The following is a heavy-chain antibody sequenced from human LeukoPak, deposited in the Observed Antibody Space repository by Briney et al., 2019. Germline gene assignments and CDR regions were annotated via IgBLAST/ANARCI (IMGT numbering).Heavy chain of an antibody. Sequence: SLEISCKGSGYSFTSYWIGWVRQMPGKGLEWMGIIYPGDSDTRYSPSFQGQVTISADKSISTAYLQWSRPKASDTPMYYCARTHDILTDNFDYWGQGTLVTVSS. CDR2: IYPGDSDT. CDR3: ARTHDILTDNFDY. D-gene: IGHD3-9*01. J-gene: IGHJ4*02. CDR1: GYSFTSYW. V-gene: IGHV5-51*01.